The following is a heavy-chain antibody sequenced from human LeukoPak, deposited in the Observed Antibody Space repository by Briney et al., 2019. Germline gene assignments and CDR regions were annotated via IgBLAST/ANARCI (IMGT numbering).Heavy chain of an antibody. CDR2: IIPILGIA. J-gene: IGHJ4*02. CDR1: GGTFSSYA. CDR3: ARDRASSSSPTYYFDY. V-gene: IGHV1-69*04. D-gene: IGHD6-13*01. Sequence: ASVKVSCKASGGTFSSYAISWVRQAPGQGLEWMGRIIPILGIANYAQKFQGRVTITADESTSTAYMELSSLRSEDTAVYYCARDRASSSSPTYYFDYWGQGTLVTVSS.